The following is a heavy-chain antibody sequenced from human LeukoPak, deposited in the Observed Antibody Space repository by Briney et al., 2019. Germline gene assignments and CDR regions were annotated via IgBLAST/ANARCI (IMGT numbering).Heavy chain of an antibody. CDR3: AKGQVELGYCSSTSCYTFDY. V-gene: IGHV3-23*01. D-gene: IGHD2-2*02. J-gene: IGHJ4*02. CDR1: GFTFSSYA. Sequence: GASLRLSCAASGFTFSSYAMSWVRQAPGKGLEWVSAISGSGGSTYYADSVKGRFTISRDNSKNTLYLQMNSLRAEDTAVYYCAKGQVELGYCSSTSCYTFDYWGQGTLVTVSS. CDR2: ISGSGGST.